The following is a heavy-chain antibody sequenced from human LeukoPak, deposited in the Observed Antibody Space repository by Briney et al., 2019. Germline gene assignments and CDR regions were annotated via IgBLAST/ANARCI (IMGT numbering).Heavy chain of an antibody. CDR1: GFTFSSYA. V-gene: IGHV3-30*14. D-gene: IGHD1-14*01. J-gene: IGHJ6*02. CDR3: ARDSHTRTTSRGGLDV. CDR2: MSFHGDNK. Sequence: GGYLRLSRAASGFTFSSYAFLWVRQAPGKGLEWVATMSFHGDNKYYADSVRGRFIVSRDNSGNTLFLQMNSLRPEDTAIYYCARDSHTRTTSRGGLDVWGQGTTVTVSS.